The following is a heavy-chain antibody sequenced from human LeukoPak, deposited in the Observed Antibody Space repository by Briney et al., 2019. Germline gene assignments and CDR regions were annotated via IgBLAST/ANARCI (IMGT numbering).Heavy chain of an antibody. D-gene: IGHD6-19*01. CDR3: AKEGSSGWYSFFDY. J-gene: IGHJ4*02. Sequence: GGSLGLSCAASGFTFSSYAMSWVRQAPGTGLEWVSAISASGGSTYYADSVKGRFTISRDKSKNTLYLQMNSLRAEDTAVYYCAKEGSSGWYSFFDYWGQGTLVTVSS. V-gene: IGHV3-23*01. CDR2: ISASGGST. CDR1: GFTFSSYA.